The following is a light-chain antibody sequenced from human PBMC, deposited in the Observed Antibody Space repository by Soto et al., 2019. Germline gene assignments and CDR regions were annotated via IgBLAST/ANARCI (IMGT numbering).Light chain of an antibody. Sequence: EIVMTQSPATLSVSPGETATLSCRASQSVSSNLAWYQQKPGQAPSLLIYGASTRATDIPPRFSGSGSGTEFTLTITSLQSEEFAVYYCQQYKNWPPLTFGGGTKVEIK. V-gene: IGKV3-15*01. J-gene: IGKJ4*02. CDR1: QSVSSN. CDR3: QQYKNWPPLT. CDR2: GAS.